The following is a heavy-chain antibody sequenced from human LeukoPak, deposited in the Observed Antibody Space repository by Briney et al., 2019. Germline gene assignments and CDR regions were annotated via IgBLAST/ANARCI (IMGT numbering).Heavy chain of an antibody. CDR2: ISSSSTI. CDR1: GFTFSSYS. J-gene: IGHJ4*02. D-gene: IGHD5-12*01. CDR3: ARDTPYGGYTFDY. Sequence: PGGSLRLSCAASGFTFSSYSMNWVRQAPGKGLEWVSYISSSSTIYYADSVKGRFTISRDNAKNSLYLQMNSLRAEDTAVYYCARDTPYGGYTFDYWGQGTLVTVSS. V-gene: IGHV3-48*01.